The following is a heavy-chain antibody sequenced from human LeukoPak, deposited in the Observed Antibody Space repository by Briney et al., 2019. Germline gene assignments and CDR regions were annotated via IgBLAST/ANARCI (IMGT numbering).Heavy chain of an antibody. CDR2: ISPYTQNT. CDR1: GYSFSSFG. J-gene: IGHJ5*02. Sequence: ALVKVSCKASGYSFSSFGISWLRQAPGQGLEWMGWISPYTQNTNFAQKFQGRVTLTADVSTSIAYMEVRSLRSDDTAVYYCARDEETPTYPNWIDTWGQGTLVTVSS. V-gene: IGHV1-18*01. CDR3: ARDEETPTYPNWIDT. D-gene: IGHD1-1*01.